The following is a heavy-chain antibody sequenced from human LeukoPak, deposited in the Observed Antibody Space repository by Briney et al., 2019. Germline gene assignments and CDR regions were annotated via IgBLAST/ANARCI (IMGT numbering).Heavy chain of an antibody. J-gene: IGHJ4*02. CDR2: IYYSGST. CDR1: SGSISSYY. V-gene: IGHV4-59*01. CDR3: ASLAFTYYDILTGYYYPDY. D-gene: IGHD3-9*01. Sequence: SETLSLTCIVSSGSISSYYWSWIRQPPGKGLEWIGYIYYSGSTNYNPSLKSRVTISVDTSKNQFSLKLSSVTAADTAVYYCASLAFTYYDILTGYYYPDYWGQGTLVTVSS.